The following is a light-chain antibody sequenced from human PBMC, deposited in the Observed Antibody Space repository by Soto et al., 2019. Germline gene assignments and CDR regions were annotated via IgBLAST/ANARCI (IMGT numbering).Light chain of an antibody. V-gene: IGLV1-47*03. J-gene: IGLJ1*01. Sequence: QSVLTQPPSASGTPGQRVTISCSGSSSNIGSNYVYWYQQLPGTAPKLLIYRNNQRPSGVPDRFSGSKSGTSASLAISRLWSEYEADYYCAAWDDSLSGSYVFGTGTKVTVL. CDR3: AAWDDSLSGSYV. CDR2: RNN. CDR1: SSNIGSNY.